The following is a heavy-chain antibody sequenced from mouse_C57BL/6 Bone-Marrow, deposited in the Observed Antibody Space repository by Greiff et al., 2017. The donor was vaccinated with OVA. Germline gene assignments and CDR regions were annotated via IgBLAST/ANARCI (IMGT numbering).Heavy chain of an antibody. CDR3: ARAGKDD. J-gene: IGHJ2*01. Sequence: EVHLVESGGGLVKPGGSLKLSCAASGFTFSDYGMHWVRQAPEQGLEWVAYISSGSSTIYYADKVKGRFTISRDKAKNTLFLQMTGLGSEDTAMYCCARAGKDDWGKGTTLTVSS. CDR1: GFTFSDYG. V-gene: IGHV5-17*01. CDR2: ISSGSSTI.